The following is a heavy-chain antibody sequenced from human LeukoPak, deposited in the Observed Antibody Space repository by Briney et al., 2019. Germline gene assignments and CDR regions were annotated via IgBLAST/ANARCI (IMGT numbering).Heavy chain of an antibody. CDR1: GFVFNSYW. D-gene: IGHD3-22*01. Sequence: GGSLRLSCEASGFVFNSYWMTWVRQAPGKGLEWVANIKQDGSETKYVDSVEGRFTISRDNARNSVFLEMNSLRVEDTVLYYCALDRVVFTNWGQGALVTVSS. V-gene: IGHV3-7*01. J-gene: IGHJ4*02. CDR3: ALDRVVFTN. CDR2: IKQDGSET.